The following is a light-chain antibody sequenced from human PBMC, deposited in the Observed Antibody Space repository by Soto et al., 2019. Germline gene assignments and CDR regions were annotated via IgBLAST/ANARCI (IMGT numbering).Light chain of an antibody. J-gene: IGKJ2*01. CDR1: QSLSSRS. V-gene: IGKV3-20*01. CDR2: AAS. Sequence: VVTTSPGTLTFSIGESATLSCQASQSLSSRSSAWYQQIPGQAPRLLMYAASSRATGIPDRFSGTGSGTDFTLTISRLEPEDFAVYYCQQYGRSPYTFGLGTQVESK. CDR3: QQYGRSPYT.